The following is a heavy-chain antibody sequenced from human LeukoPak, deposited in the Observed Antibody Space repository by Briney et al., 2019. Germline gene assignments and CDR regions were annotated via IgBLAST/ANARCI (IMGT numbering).Heavy chain of an antibody. CDR1: GGSIGSYY. CDR3: ARLYCSSASCSRGGGFDY. Sequence: SETLSLTCTVSGGSIGSYYGSWIRQPPGKGLEWIGYIYYSGSTNYNPSLKSRVTISVDTSQNQFSLKLSSVTAADTAVYYCARLYCSSASCSRGGGFDYWGQGTLVTVSS. CDR2: IYYSGST. V-gene: IGHV4-59*12. J-gene: IGHJ4*02. D-gene: IGHD2-2*01.